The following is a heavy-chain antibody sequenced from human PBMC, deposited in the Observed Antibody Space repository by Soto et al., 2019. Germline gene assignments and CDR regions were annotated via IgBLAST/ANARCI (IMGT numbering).Heavy chain of an antibody. V-gene: IGHV1-18*04. CDR3: ARGTVTSGRWFGP. J-gene: IGHJ5*02. Sequence: QVHLVQSETEVKEPGASVKVSCKTSASTFTGYTINWVRQAPGQGLEWMGRISSLNGNTDYARKFQGRLTMTTNTSATTAYMELKNLRSDDTAVYFCARGTVTSGRWFGPWGQGTLVTVSS. CDR2: ISSLNGNT. D-gene: IGHD4-17*01. CDR1: ASTFTGYT.